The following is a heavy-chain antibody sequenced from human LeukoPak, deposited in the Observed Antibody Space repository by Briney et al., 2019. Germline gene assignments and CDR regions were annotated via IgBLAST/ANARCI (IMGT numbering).Heavy chain of an antibody. D-gene: IGHD3-10*01. Sequence: GGSLRLSCAASGFTFSSYEMNWVRQAPGKGLEWVSSISSSSSDSADSVKGRFTISRDNAKNSLYLQMDSLRVEDTAVYYCVRDLLGFDYWGQGTLVTVSS. CDR3: VRDLLGFDY. V-gene: IGHV3-21*01. J-gene: IGHJ4*02. CDR2: ISSSSS. CDR1: GFTFSSYE.